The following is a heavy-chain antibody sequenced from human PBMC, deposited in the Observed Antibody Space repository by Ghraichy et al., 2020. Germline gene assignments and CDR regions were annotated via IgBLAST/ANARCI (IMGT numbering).Heavy chain of an antibody. D-gene: IGHD2-21*01. CDR3: VRELAGCGGGCLEY. Sequence: GGSLRLSCAASGFTFRSYWMPWVRQAPGKGLVWVSRINSDGSARIYGDSVEGRFTISRDNVKNTLFLQMSSLRVEDTAVYYCVRELAGCGGGCLEYWGQGTLVTVSS. CDR2: INSDGSAR. J-gene: IGHJ4*02. CDR1: GFTFRSYW. V-gene: IGHV3-74*01.